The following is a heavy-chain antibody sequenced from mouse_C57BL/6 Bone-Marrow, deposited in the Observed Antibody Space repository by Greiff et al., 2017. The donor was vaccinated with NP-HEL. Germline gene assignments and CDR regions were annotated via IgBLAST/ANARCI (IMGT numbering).Heavy chain of an antibody. Sequence: ESGAELVKPGASVKISCKASGYAFSSYWMNWVKQRPGKGLEWIGQIYPGDGDTNYNGKFKGKATLTADKSSSTAYMQLSSLTSEDSAVYFCARSGGYYWFAYWGQGTLVTVSA. D-gene: IGHD2-3*01. J-gene: IGHJ3*01. CDR2: IYPGDGDT. CDR1: GYAFSSYW. CDR3: ARSGGYYWFAY. V-gene: IGHV1-80*01.